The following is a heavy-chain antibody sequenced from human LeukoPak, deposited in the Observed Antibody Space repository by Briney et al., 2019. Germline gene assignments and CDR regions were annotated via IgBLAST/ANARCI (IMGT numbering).Heavy chain of an antibody. V-gene: IGHV4-59*01. CDR3: ARDGIAARPDSSGWYGGFGY. CDR2: IYYSGST. Sequence: PSETLSLTCTVSGGSISSYYWSWIRQPPGKGLEWIGYIYYSGSTNYNPSLKSRVTISVDTSKNQFSLKLSSVTAADTAVYYCARDGIAARPDSSGWYGGFGYWGQGTLVTVSS. CDR1: GGSISSYY. D-gene: IGHD6-6*01. J-gene: IGHJ4*02.